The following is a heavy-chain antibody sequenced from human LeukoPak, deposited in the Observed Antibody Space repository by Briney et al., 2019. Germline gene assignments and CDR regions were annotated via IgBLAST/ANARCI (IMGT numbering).Heavy chain of an antibody. CDR2: IYYSGST. J-gene: IGHJ4*02. CDR3: ARAMTVAGVAIDY. D-gene: IGHD6-19*01. Sequence: PSETLSLTCTDSGGSISSYYWSWIRQPPGKGLEWIGYIYYSGSTNYNPSLKSRVTISVDTSKNQFSLKLSSVTAADTAVYYCARAMTVAGVAIDYWGQGTLVTVSS. CDR1: GGSISSYY. V-gene: IGHV4-59*01.